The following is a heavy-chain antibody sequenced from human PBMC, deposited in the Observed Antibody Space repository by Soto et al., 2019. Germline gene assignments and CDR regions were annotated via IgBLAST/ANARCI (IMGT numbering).Heavy chain of an antibody. CDR1: GYTFTSYG. Sequence: ASVKVSCKASGYTFTSYGISCVRQAPGQGLEWMGWISAYNGNTNYAQKLQGRVTMTTDTSTSTAYMELRSLRSDDTAVYYCARVGRGKWFGELLSPGQFDPWGQGTLVTVSS. CDR2: ISAYNGNT. V-gene: IGHV1-18*01. CDR3: ARVGRGKWFGELLSPGQFDP. D-gene: IGHD3-10*01. J-gene: IGHJ5*02.